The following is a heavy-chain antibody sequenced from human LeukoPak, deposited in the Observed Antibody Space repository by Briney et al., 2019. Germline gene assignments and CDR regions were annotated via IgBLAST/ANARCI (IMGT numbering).Heavy chain of an antibody. D-gene: IGHD4-11*01. CDR3: ARAPLADPPPNDSSSYISNNYYHMDV. CDR2: ISAYNGNT. J-gene: IGHJ6*03. V-gene: IGHV1-18*01. Sequence: ASVKVSCKASGYTFTSYGISWVRQAPGQGLEWMGWISAYNGNTNYAQKLQGRVTMTTDTSTSTAYMELRSLRSDDTASYYCARAPLADPPPNDSSSYISNNYYHMDVWGKGTTVTVSS. CDR1: GYTFTSYG.